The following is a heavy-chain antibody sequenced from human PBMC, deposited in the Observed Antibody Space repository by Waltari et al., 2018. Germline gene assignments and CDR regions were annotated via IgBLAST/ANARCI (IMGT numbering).Heavy chain of an antibody. V-gene: IGHV3-33*08. CDR2: MWYDGSNK. Sequence: VQLVESGGGLVQPGGSLRLSCVGSGFTFNNYWVAWVRQAPGRGLEWVAVMWYDGSNKYYADSVKGRFTISRDNSKNTLYLQMNSLRAEDTAVYYCASGLGYLDYWGQGTLVTVSS. D-gene: IGHD3-16*01. J-gene: IGHJ4*02. CDR1: GFTFNNYW. CDR3: ASGLGYLDY.